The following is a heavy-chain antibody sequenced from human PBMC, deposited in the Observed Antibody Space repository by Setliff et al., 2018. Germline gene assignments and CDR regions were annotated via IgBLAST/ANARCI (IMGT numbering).Heavy chain of an antibody. V-gene: IGHV4-34*01. CDR2: INHSGST. Sequence: LSLTCAVYGGSFSGYYWSWIRQPPGKGLEWIGEINHSGSTNYNPSLRSRVTISVDTSKNQFSLKLSSVTAADTAVYYCARFRRGVALGWFDPWGQGTLVTVSS. D-gene: IGHD3-10*01. CDR1: GGSFSGYY. J-gene: IGHJ5*02. CDR3: ARFRRGVALGWFDP.